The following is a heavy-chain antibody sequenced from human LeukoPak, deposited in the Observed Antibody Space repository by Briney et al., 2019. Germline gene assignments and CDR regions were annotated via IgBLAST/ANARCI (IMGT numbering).Heavy chain of an antibody. CDR2: IYYSGST. J-gene: IGHJ4*02. CDR3: AVAGLSGIDY. D-gene: IGHD6-19*01. V-gene: IGHV4-59*01. Sequence: SETLSLTCTVSGGSISSYYWSWIRQPPGKGLEWIGYIYYSGSTNYNPSLKSRVTISVDTSKNQFSLKLSSVTAADTAVYYCAVAGLSGIDYWGQGTLATVSS. CDR1: GGSISSYY.